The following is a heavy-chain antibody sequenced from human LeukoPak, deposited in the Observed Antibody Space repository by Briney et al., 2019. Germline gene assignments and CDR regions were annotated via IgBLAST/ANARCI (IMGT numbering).Heavy chain of an antibody. CDR2: ITYSSGYT. CDR1: GFTFSSYD. Sequence: GGSLRLSCAASGFTFSSYDMSWVRQAPGKGLEWVSGITYSSGYTYYADSVKGRFTISRDNSRNTLYLQMNSLRAEDTAVYYCARPGGSGSLYAFDIWGQGTMVTVSS. D-gene: IGHD3-10*01. J-gene: IGHJ3*02. V-gene: IGHV3-23*01. CDR3: ARPGGSGSLYAFDI.